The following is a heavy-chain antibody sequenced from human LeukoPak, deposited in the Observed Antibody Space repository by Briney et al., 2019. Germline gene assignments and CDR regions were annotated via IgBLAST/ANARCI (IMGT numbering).Heavy chain of an antibody. D-gene: IGHD6-19*01. V-gene: IGHV3-30*04. CDR2: ISYDGSNK. CDR1: GFTFSSYA. CDR3: ARERSGWQTFDY. Sequence: GGSLRLSCAASGFTFSSYAMHWVRQAPGKGLEGVAVISYDGSNKYYADSAKGRFTISRDNSKNTLYLQMNSLRAEETAVYYCARERSGWQTFDYWGQGTLVTVSS. J-gene: IGHJ4*02.